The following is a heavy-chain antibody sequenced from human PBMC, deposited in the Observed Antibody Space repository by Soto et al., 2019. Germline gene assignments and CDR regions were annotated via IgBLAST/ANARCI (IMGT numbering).Heavy chain of an antibody. CDR1: GGSISSASYY. Sequence: PSETLSLTCTVSGGSISSASYYWSWIRQHPGQGLEWIGYIYYSGSTHYNPSLKSRVYISIDTSKNQFSLKLSSVPAADTAVYYCARASYHDNSGHDYWGRRTRGAVSS. CDR2: IYYSGST. D-gene: IGHD3-22*01. J-gene: IGHJ4*02. CDR3: ARASYHDNSGHDY. V-gene: IGHV4-31*03.